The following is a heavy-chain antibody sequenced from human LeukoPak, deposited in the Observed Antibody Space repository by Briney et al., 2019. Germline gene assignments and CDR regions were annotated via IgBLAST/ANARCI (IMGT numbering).Heavy chain of an antibody. D-gene: IGHD6-19*01. V-gene: IGHV1-69*13. Sequence: GASVKVSCKASGGTFSSYAISWVRQAPGQGLEWMGGIIPIFGTANYAQKFQGRVTITADESTSTAYMELSSLRSEDTAVYYCAKTVAVPAWFDPWGRGTLVTVSS. J-gene: IGHJ5*02. CDR2: IIPIFGTA. CDR1: GGTFSSYA. CDR3: AKTVAVPAWFDP.